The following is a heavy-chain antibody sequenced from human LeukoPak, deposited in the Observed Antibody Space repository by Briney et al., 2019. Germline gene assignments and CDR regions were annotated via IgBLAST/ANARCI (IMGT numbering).Heavy chain of an antibody. D-gene: IGHD3/OR15-3a*01. CDR2: ISSSSSYR. CDR3: ARGDYYDFYFDY. Sequence: GGSLRLSCAASGFTFSTYSMNWVRQAPGKGLEWVSSISSSSSYRYYVDSVKGRFTISRDNAKNSLYLQMNSLRAEDTAVYYCARGDYYDFYFDYWGQGTLVTVSS. V-gene: IGHV3-21*01. J-gene: IGHJ4*02. CDR1: GFTFSTYS.